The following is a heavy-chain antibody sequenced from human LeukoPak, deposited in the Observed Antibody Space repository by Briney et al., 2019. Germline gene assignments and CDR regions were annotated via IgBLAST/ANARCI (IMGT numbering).Heavy chain of an antibody. CDR2: MNPNSGHT. CDR1: GYTFTSYD. J-gene: IGHJ4*02. CDR3: ARSFVGARKRNDY. D-gene: IGHD1-26*01. V-gene: IGHV1-8*01. Sequence: ASVKVSCKASGYTFTSYDINWVRQATGQGLEWMGWMNPNSGHTGYAHKFQGRVTMTRSTSISTAYMELTSLTSEDSAVYYCARSFVGARKRNDYWGQGTLVTVSS.